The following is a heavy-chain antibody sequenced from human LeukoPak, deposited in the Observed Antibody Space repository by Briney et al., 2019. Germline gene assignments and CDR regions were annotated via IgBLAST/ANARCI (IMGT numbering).Heavy chain of an antibody. CDR2: INHSGST. Sequence: SETLSLTCAVYGGSFSGYYWSWIRQPPGKGLEWIGEINHSGSTNYNPSLKSRVTISVDTSKNQFSLKLSSVTAADTAVYYCARGFGYSSSWYRGNWFDPWGQGTLVTVSS. V-gene: IGHV4-34*01. J-gene: IGHJ5*02. CDR3: ARGFGYSSSWYRGNWFDP. CDR1: GGSFSGYY. D-gene: IGHD6-13*01.